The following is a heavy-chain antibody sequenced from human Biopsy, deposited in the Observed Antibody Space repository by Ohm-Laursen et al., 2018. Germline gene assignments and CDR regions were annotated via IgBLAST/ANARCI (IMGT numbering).Heavy chain of an antibody. Sequence: SLRLSCAAFGFTFTNYAMSWVRQAPGKGLEWVSSISASGNHIYYTDSVKGRFTVSRDNGKNSVYLQMNSLRVEDTAVYYCARDGEAKYCKHGVCPSDFWGQGTLVTVSS. V-gene: IGHV3-21*01. CDR2: ISASGNHI. CDR1: GFTFTNYA. J-gene: IGHJ4*02. D-gene: IGHD2-8*01. CDR3: ARDGEAKYCKHGVCPSDF.